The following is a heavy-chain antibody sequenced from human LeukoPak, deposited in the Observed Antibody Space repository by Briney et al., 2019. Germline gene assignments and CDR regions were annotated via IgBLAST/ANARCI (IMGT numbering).Heavy chain of an antibody. J-gene: IGHJ4*02. CDR3: ARDRGSSNWDFYFDY. Sequence: SETLSLTCTVSGGSISSYYWSWIRQPAGRGLEWIGRIYTGGITNYNPSLKSRVTMSADTSKNQFSLRLNSVTAADTAVYYCARDRGSSNWDFYFDYWGQGMLVTVSS. V-gene: IGHV4-4*07. CDR2: IYTGGIT. D-gene: IGHD6-13*01. CDR1: GGSISSYY.